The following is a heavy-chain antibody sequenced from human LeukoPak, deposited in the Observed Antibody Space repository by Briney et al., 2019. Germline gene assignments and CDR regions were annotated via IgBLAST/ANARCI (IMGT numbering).Heavy chain of an antibody. Sequence: SETLSLTCTVSGHSISSTYYWGWIRQPPGKGLEWVGSVFHSGNTYYNPSLKSRLTISADTSKNQFSLTLTSVTAADTAVYYCARPYTSDYRGAFDIWGQGTMVTVSS. J-gene: IGHJ3*02. V-gene: IGHV4-38-2*02. CDR2: VFHSGNT. CDR3: ARPYTSDYRGAFDI. CDR1: GHSISSTYY. D-gene: IGHD6-19*01.